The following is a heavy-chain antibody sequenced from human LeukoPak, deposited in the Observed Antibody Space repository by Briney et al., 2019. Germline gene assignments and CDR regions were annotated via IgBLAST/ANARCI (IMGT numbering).Heavy chain of an antibody. CDR2: FDPEDGET. Sequence: ASVKVSCKVSGYTLTELSMHWVRQAPGKGLEWMGGFDPEDGETIYAQKFQGRVTMTEDTSTDTAYMELSSLRSEDTAVYYCATNTGYCSGGSCSNWFDPWGQGTLVTVSS. CDR3: ATNTGYCSGGSCSNWFDP. V-gene: IGHV1-24*01. D-gene: IGHD2-15*01. J-gene: IGHJ5*02. CDR1: GYTLTELS.